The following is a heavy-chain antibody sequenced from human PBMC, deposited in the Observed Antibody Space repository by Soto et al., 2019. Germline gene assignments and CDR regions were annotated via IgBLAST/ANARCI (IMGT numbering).Heavy chain of an antibody. V-gene: IGHV4-59*01. Sequence: QMQMQESGPRLVKPSETLSLTCTVSGASITDSYWSWVRQPPEKGLEWIGYIYVSGVATYNPSLKSRATMSRDTSKNEFSLKLTSVTAADTAIYYCARGDSDLAVSEAAYWGQGTLVTVSS. CDR3: ARGDSDLAVSEAAY. J-gene: IGHJ1*01. CDR1: GASITDSY. D-gene: IGHD2-15*01. CDR2: IYVSGVA.